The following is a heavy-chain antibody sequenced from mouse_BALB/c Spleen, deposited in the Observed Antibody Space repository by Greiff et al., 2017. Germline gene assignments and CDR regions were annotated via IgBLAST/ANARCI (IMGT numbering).Heavy chain of an antibody. D-gene: IGHD2-12*01. V-gene: IGHV1S137*01. CDR2: ISTYYGDA. J-gene: IGHJ1*01. CDR3: AKEGGSYRGYFDV. CDR1: GYTFTDYA. Sequence: VKLMESGAELVRPGVSVKISCKGSGYTFTDYAMHWVKQSHAKSLEWIGVISTYYGDASYNQKFKGKATMTVDKSSSTAYMELARLTSEDSAIYYCAKEGGSYRGYFDVWGAGTTVTVSS.